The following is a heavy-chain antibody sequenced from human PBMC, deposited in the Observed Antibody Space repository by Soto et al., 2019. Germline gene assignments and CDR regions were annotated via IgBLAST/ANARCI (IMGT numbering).Heavy chain of an antibody. CDR2: IYYSGST. V-gene: IGHV4-59*01. J-gene: IGHJ4*02. CDR3: ARGLIQKIDY. CDR1: GGSISSYY. Sequence: LSLTFTVSGGSISSYYWSWIRQPPGKGLEWIGYIYYSGSTNYNPSLKSRVTISVDTSKNQFSLKLSSVTAADTAVYYCARGLIQKIDYWGQGTLVTVSS. D-gene: IGHD3-16*01.